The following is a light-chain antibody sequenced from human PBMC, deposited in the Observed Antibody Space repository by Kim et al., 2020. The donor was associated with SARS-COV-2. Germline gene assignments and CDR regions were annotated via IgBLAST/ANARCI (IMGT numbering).Light chain of an antibody. CDR3: QQYASPPIT. J-gene: IGKJ5*01. CDR2: AAS. Sequence: PGERATLACRASHSVGRNLLAWFQQRPGQAPRLVMYAASTRVTGIPDRFSGSGSGTDFTLTISRLEPEDFAVYYCQQYASPPITFGQGTRLEIK. CDR1: HSVGRNL. V-gene: IGKV3-20*01.